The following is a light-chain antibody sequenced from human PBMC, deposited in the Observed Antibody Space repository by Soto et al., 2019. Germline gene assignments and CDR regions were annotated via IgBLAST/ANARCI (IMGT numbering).Light chain of an antibody. CDR2: DAS. V-gene: IGKV3-11*01. J-gene: IGKJ1*01. CDR3: QQRTDRPPCT. Sequence: EIVLTQSPATLSLSPGERVTLSCRASQSIGLAIAWYQHKPGQAPRLLIFDASQRATGIPARFRGSGSGTDFTLSISSLEPEDFSVYYCQQRTDRPPCTFGQGTKVDIK. CDR1: QSIGLA.